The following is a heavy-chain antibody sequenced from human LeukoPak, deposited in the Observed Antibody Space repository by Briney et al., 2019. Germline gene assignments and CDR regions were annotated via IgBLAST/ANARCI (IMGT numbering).Heavy chain of an antibody. Sequence: GGSLRLSCAASGFTFSTDVMTWVRQPPGKGLEWVSAIDDDGGSTDYADSVRGRFTISRDNSKNTLFLQMNRLRADDTALYYCARRVGGTPDYWGRGTLVTVSS. CDR1: GFTFSTDV. CDR3: ARRVGGTPDY. CDR2: IDDDGGST. V-gene: IGHV3-23*01. D-gene: IGHD6-19*01. J-gene: IGHJ4*02.